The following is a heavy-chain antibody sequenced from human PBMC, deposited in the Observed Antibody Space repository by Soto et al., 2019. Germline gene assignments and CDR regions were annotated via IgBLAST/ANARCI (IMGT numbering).Heavy chain of an antibody. V-gene: IGHV1-46*01. CDR2: INPSGGST. J-gene: IGHJ4*02. CDR1: GYTFTNYY. CDR3: ARSTIVGATFDY. Sequence: ASVKVSCKASGYTFTNYYMHWVRQAPGQGLEWMGIINPSGGSTSYAQKFQGRVTMTRDTSTSTVYMELSSLRSEDTAVYYCARSTIVGATFDYWGQGTLVTVSS. D-gene: IGHD1-26*01.